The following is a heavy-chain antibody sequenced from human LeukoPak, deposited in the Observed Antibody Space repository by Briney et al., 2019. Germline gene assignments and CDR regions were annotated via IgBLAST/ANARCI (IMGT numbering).Heavy chain of an antibody. J-gene: IGHJ6*04. D-gene: IGHD3-3*01. Sequence: GGSLRLSCAASGFTISNYWRSWVRQAPGKGLEWVANIKQDGSDKYYVGSVKGRFTISRDNAKNSLYLQMNSLRAEDTAVYYCARTPWDFWSNSMDVWGKGTTVTVSS. CDR1: GFTISNYW. CDR3: ARTPWDFWSNSMDV. CDR2: IKQDGSDK. V-gene: IGHV3-7*01.